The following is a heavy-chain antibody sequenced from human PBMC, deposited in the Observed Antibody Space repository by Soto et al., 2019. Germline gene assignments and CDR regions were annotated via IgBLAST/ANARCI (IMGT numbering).Heavy chain of an antibody. CDR3: ARHAYGSGFYFGMTV. CDR1: GGSITSYY. Sequence: QVQLQESGPGLVKPSETLSLTCTVSGGSITSYYWSWIRQPPGKGLEWLGYINYTGSTNYNPSLLNRFTISLDTSKNQFSLKLSAVTAADTAVYYCARHAYGSGFYFGMTVWGQGTTVTVSS. J-gene: IGHJ6*02. CDR2: INYTGST. D-gene: IGHD3-10*01. V-gene: IGHV4-59*08.